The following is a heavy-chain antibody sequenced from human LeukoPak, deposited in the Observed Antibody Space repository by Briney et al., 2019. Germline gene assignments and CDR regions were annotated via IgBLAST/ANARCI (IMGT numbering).Heavy chain of an antibody. CDR3: ARVSIAARPYYYYYMDV. V-gene: IGHV4-38-2*02. Sequence: SETLSLTCTVSGYSISSGYYWGWIRQPPGKGLEWIGSIYHSGSTCYNPSLKSRVTISVDTSKNQFSLKLSSVTAADTAVYYCARVSIAARPYYYYYMDVWGKGTTVTVSS. J-gene: IGHJ6*03. CDR2: IYHSGST. D-gene: IGHD6-6*01. CDR1: GYSISSGYY.